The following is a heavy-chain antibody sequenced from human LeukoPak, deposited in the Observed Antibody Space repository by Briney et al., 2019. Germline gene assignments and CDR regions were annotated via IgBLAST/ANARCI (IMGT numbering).Heavy chain of an antibody. CDR3: AKRPSDYGDYVTYFDY. V-gene: IGHV3-30*18. J-gene: IGHJ4*02. CDR2: ISDDGRNK. CDR1: GFSFISYG. Sequence: GGSLRLSCAASGFSFISYGMHWVRQAPGKGLEWVEVISDDGRNKKYADYVKGRFTISRDNSKDTLYLQMNSLRDEDTAVYYCAKRPSDYGDYVTYFDYWGQGTLVTVSS. D-gene: IGHD4-17*01.